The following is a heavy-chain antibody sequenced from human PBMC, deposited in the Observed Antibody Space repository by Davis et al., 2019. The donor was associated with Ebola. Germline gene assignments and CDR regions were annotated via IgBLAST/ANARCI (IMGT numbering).Heavy chain of an antibody. D-gene: IGHD2-15*01. J-gene: IGHJ3*02. CDR3: ARVRGYPADAFDI. Sequence: GGSLRLSCAASGFTVSSNYMSWVRQAPGKGLEWVAVIWYDGSNKYYADSVKGRFTISRDNSKNTLYLQMNSLRAEDTAVYYCARVRGYPADAFDIWGQGTMVTVSS. V-gene: IGHV3-33*08. CDR1: GFTVSSNY. CDR2: IWYDGSNK.